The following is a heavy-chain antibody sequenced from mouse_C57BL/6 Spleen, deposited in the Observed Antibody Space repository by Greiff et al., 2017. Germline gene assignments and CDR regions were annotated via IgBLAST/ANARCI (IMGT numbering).Heavy chain of an antibody. CDR2: INYDGSST. Sequence: EVKLMESEGGLVQPGSSMKLSCTASGFTFSDYYMAWVRQVPEKGLEWVANINYDGSSTYYLDSLKSRFIISRDNAKNILYLQMSSLKSEDTATYYCARDGGNYERSAMDYWGQGTSVTVSS. J-gene: IGHJ4*01. CDR1: GFTFSDYY. D-gene: IGHD2-1*01. CDR3: ARDGGNYERSAMDY. V-gene: IGHV5-16*01.